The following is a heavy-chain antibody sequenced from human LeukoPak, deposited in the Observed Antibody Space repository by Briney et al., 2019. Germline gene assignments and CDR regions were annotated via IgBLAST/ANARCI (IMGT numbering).Heavy chain of an antibody. J-gene: IGHJ5*02. Sequence: GGSLRLSCAASGFTFSSYSMNWVRQAPGKGLEWVSSISSSSSYIYYADSVKGRFTISRDNAKNSLYLQMNSLRAEETAVYYCARDIGIAAAGDNWFDPWGQGTLVTVSS. D-gene: IGHD6-13*01. V-gene: IGHV3-21*01. CDR1: GFTFSSYS. CDR2: ISSSSSYI. CDR3: ARDIGIAAAGDNWFDP.